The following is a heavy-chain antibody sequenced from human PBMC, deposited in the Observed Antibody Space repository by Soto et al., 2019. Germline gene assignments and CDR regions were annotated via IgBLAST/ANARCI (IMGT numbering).Heavy chain of an antibody. CDR1: GFIFKNYA. V-gene: IGHV3-30*02. J-gene: IGHJ4*02. Sequence: PGGSLTLSXPVPGFIFKNYALTWVGQALGIGRAWVASISRDGYNKYYADSVKGRVTISIDNSRDTLSLQMTALRTEDSSIYYCTKSSGGSSSVGMDYWGQGTRVTVSS. CDR3: TKSSGGSSSVGMDY. D-gene: IGHD6-6*01. CDR2: ISRDGYNK.